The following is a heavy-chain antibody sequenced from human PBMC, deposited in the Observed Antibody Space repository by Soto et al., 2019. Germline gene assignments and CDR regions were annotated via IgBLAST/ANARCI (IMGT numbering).Heavy chain of an antibody. CDR2: INPNSGGT. CDR1: GYTFTGYY. V-gene: IGHV1-2*04. Sequence: ASVKVSCKASGYTFTGYYMHWVRQAPGQGLEWMGWINPNSGGTNYAQKFQGWVTMTRDTSISTAYMELSRLRSDDTAVYYCARDFRPERQRGAQSGAFDYWGQGTLVTVSS. D-gene: IGHD1-26*01. CDR3: ARDFRPERQRGAQSGAFDY. J-gene: IGHJ4*02.